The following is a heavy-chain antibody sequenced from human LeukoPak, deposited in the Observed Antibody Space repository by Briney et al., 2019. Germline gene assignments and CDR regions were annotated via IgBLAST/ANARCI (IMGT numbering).Heavy chain of an antibody. CDR2: ISAYNGNT. V-gene: IGHV1-18*01. CDR3: ARVGCSGDNCYSEAFDI. Sequence: GASVKVSCKASGYTFTSYGISWVRQAPGQGLEWMGWISAYNGNTNYAQKLQGRVTMTTDTSTSTAYMELRSLRSDDTAVYYCARVGCSGDNCYSEAFDIWGQGTMVTVSS. CDR1: GYTFTSYG. J-gene: IGHJ3*02. D-gene: IGHD2-15*01.